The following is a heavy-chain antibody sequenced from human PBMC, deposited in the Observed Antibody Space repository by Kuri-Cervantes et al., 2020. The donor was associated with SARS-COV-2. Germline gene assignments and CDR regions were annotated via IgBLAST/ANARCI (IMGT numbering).Heavy chain of an antibody. J-gene: IGHJ3*02. Sequence: GSLRLSCAVYGGSFSDYYWTWIRQPPGKGLEWIGEINHTGSANYNPSLRSRVTISVDTSKNQFSLKLSSVTAADTVVYYCARGMELYIPRAFDIWGQGTMVTVSS. D-gene: IGHD1-7*01. V-gene: IGHV4-34*01. CDR3: ARGMELYIPRAFDI. CDR2: INHTGSA. CDR1: GGSFSDYY.